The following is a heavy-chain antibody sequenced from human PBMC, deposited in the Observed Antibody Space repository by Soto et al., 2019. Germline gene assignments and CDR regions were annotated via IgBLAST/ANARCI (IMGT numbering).Heavy chain of an antibody. CDR2: IIPIFGTS. D-gene: IGHD6-13*01. V-gene: IGHV1-69*13. Sequence: ASVKVSCKTSGGTFNNYAISWVRQAPGQGLEWIGGIIPIFGTSNYAQKFQGRVTITADESTSTAYMELSSLRSDDTAMYYCAREGATLGSWYTHRHSNFDYWGQGTLVTGSS. J-gene: IGHJ4*02. CDR3: AREGATLGSWYTHRHSNFDY. CDR1: GGTFNNYA.